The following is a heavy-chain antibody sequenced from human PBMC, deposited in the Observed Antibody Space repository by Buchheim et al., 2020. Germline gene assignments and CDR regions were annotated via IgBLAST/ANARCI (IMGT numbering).Heavy chain of an antibody. CDR3: TRENGGYSSSSDY. V-gene: IGHV3-7*01. CDR1: GFTFSSYW. Sequence: EVQLVDSGGGLVQPGGSLRLSCAASGFTFSSYWMSRVRQAPGKGLEWVANIKQDGSEKYYVDSVKGRVTISRDNAKRSLYLQMNSLRVEDTAVYYCTRENGGYSSSSDYWGQGTL. CDR2: IKQDGSEK. J-gene: IGHJ4*02. D-gene: IGHD6-6*01.